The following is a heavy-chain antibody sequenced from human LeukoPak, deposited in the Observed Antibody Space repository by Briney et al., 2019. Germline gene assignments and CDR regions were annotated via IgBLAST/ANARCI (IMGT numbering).Heavy chain of an antibody. CDR1: GFTFSNYD. Sequence: GGSLRLSCAASGFTFSNYDMNWVRQAPGKGLEWVSYISSSSSTIYYADSVKGRFTISRDNAKKSLYLQMNSLRAEDTAVYYCARGLENVDNAWGQGILVTVSS. J-gene: IGHJ5*02. CDR2: ISSSSSTI. D-gene: IGHD5-12*01. CDR3: ARGLENVDNA. V-gene: IGHV3-48*03.